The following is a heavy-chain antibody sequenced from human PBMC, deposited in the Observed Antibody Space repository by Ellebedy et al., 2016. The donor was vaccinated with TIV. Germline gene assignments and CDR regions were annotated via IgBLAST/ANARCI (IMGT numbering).Heavy chain of an antibody. Sequence: GESLKISXAGSGFAVSSNYMSWVRQAPGKGLEWVSVIHSGGSTYFADSVRGRFTISSDNSKNTLYLQMNSLRVKDTAVYYCAKVKHHANDAFDIWGQGTMVTVSS. V-gene: IGHV3-53*01. CDR2: IHSGGST. D-gene: IGHD1-14*01. J-gene: IGHJ3*02. CDR1: GFAVSSNY. CDR3: AKVKHHANDAFDI.